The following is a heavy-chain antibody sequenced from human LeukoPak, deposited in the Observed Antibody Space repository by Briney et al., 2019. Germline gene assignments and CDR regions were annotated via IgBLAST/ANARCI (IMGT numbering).Heavy chain of an antibody. D-gene: IGHD6-19*01. Sequence: GGSLRLSCAPSGFPFSHYAMNWVRQAPEKGLEWVSVIGGSGVSTYYADCVKCRFTISRDNSKNKRYLQMNSPRADDTAVYYCANRGSSGWRPIDHWGPGNQVTVSS. CDR1: GFPFSHYA. V-gene: IGHV3-23*01. J-gene: IGHJ4*02. CDR3: ANRGSSGWRPIDH. CDR2: IGGSGVST.